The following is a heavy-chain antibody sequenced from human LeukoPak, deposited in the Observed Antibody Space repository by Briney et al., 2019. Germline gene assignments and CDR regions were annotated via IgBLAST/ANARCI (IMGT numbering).Heavy chain of an antibody. Sequence: PSETLSLTCAVYGGSFSGYYWSWIRQPPGKRLGWIGEINHSGSTNYNPSLKSRVTISVDTSKNQFSLKLSSVTAADTAVYYCARGHYDYVWGSYRYYFDYWGQGTLVTVSS. D-gene: IGHD3-16*02. J-gene: IGHJ4*02. CDR2: INHSGST. CDR3: ARGHYDYVWGSYRYYFDY. CDR1: GGSFSGYY. V-gene: IGHV4-34*01.